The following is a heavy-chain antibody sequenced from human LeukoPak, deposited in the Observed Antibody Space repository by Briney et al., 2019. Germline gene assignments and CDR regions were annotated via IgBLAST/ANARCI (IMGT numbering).Heavy chain of an antibody. CDR1: GFTFSNAW. CDR2: IKSKTDGGTT. Sequence: GGSLRLSCAASGFTFSNAWMSWVRQVPGKGLEWVGRIKSKTDGGTTDYAAPVKGRFTISRDDSKNTLYLQMNSLKTEDTAVYYCTTVTVTMDSEYFQHWGQGTLVTVSS. J-gene: IGHJ1*01. D-gene: IGHD4-17*01. V-gene: IGHV3-15*01. CDR3: TTVTVTMDSEYFQH.